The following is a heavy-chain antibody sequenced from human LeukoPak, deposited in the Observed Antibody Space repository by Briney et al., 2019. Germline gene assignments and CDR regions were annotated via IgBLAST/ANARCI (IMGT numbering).Heavy chain of an antibody. J-gene: IGHJ4*02. CDR2: IIPIFGTA. CDR3: ASSKRGSYLNYFDY. Sequence: SVKVSCKASGGTFSSYAISWVRQAAGQGLEWMGGIIPIFGTANYAQKFQGRVTITADESTSTAYMELSSLRSEDTAVYYCASSKRGSYLNYFDYWGQGTLVTVSS. D-gene: IGHD1-26*01. V-gene: IGHV1-69*01. CDR1: GGTFSSYA.